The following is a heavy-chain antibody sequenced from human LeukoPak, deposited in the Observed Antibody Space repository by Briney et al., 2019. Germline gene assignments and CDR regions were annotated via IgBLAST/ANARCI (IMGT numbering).Heavy chain of an antibody. J-gene: IGHJ4*02. V-gene: IGHV3-23*01. CDR1: GFTFSSYA. CDR2: IRGSGGST. D-gene: IGHD6-6*01. Sequence: PGGSLRLSCAASGFTFSSYAMSWVRQAPGKGLEWVSAIRGSGGSTYYADSVKGRFTIPRDNAKNSLYLQMNSLRAEDTALYYCAKDIRGVDSSSTCFDYWGQGTLVTVSS. CDR3: AKDIRGVDSSSTCFDY.